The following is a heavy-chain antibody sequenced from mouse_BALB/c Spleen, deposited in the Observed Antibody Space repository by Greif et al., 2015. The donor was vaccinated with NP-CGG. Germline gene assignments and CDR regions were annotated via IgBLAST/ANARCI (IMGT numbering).Heavy chain of an antibody. J-gene: IGHJ2*01. Sequence: EVKLVESGGDLVKPGGSLKLSCAASGFTFSSYGMSWVRQTPDKGLEWVATISSGGSYTYYPDSVKGRSTISRDNAKNTLYLQMSSLKSEDTAMYYCARQREFDYWGQGTTLTVSS. CDR3: ARQREFDY. V-gene: IGHV5-6*02. CDR2: ISSGGSYT. CDR1: GFTFSSYG.